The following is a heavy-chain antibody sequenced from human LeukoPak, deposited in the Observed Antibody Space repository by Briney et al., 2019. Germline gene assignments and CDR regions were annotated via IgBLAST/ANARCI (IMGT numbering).Heavy chain of an antibody. CDR3: ARDPRYGSGSYYDAFDI. V-gene: IGHV3-21*01. Sequence: PGGSLRLSCAASGFTFSSYSMNWVRQAPGKGLEWVSSISSSSSYIYYSDSVKGRFTIPRDNAESSLYLQLDSLRAEDTAIYYCARDPRYGSGSYYDAFDIWGQGTMVTVSS. CDR1: GFTFSSYS. J-gene: IGHJ3*02. D-gene: IGHD3-10*01. CDR2: ISSSSSYI.